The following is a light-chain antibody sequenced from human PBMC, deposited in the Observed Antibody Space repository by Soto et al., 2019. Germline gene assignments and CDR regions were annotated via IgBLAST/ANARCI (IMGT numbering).Light chain of an antibody. CDR1: QSVRSNY. V-gene: IGKV3-20*01. Sequence: EIVLTQSPGTLSLSPGDRATLSCRASQSVRSNYLAWYQQKPGQAPRLLLYGASSRAIGIPDRFSGSGSGTEFTLTISRLEPEDFAVYYCQQYDTSPPLTVGGGPKVEIK. J-gene: IGKJ4*01. CDR2: GAS. CDR3: QQYDTSPPLT.